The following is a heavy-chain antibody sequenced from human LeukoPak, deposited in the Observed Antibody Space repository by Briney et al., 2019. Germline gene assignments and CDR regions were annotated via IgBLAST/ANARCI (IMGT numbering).Heavy chain of an antibody. CDR2: INPSGGST. CDR1: GYTFTSYY. J-gene: IGHJ4*02. Sequence: AASVKVSCKASGYTFTSYYMHWVRQAPGQGLEWMGIINPSGGSTSYAQKFQGRVTMTRDTSTSTVYMELSSLRSEDTAVYYCARDNGGYCSGGSCYSYYFDYWGQGTLVTVSP. CDR3: ARDNGGYCSGGSCYSYYFDY. V-gene: IGHV1-46*01. D-gene: IGHD2-15*01.